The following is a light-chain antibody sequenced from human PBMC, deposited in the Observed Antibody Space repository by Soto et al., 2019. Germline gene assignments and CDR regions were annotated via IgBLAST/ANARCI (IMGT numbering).Light chain of an antibody. CDR2: GES. CDR3: QQLNAYPLT. J-gene: IGKJ5*01. Sequence: DIRLTQSPSFVSAYVGERVTITCRASQGTSSYLAWFQQKTGRAPKILIYGESTLQSGVPERFSGSGSGTDLTLTISKLQPEDFATYYCQQLNAYPLTFGQGTRLEIK. V-gene: IGKV1-9*01. CDR1: QGTSSY.